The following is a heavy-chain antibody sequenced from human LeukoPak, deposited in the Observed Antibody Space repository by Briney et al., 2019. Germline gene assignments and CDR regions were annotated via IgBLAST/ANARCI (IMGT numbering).Heavy chain of an antibody. Sequence: SETLSLTCAVSGGSISSGGYSWSWIRQPPGKGLEWIGYIYHSGSTYYNPSLKSRVTISVDRSKNQFSLKLSSVTAADTAVYYCARYYYGSGSYFPTHWFDPWGQGTLVSVSS. V-gene: IGHV4-30-2*01. J-gene: IGHJ5*02. D-gene: IGHD3-10*01. CDR2: IYHSGST. CDR1: GGSISSGGYS. CDR3: ARYYYGSGSYFPTHWFDP.